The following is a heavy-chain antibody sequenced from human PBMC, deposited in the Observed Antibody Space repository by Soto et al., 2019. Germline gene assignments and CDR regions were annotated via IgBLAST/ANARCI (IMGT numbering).Heavy chain of an antibody. CDR1: GYTFTSYY. V-gene: IGHV1-46*03. CDR3: ASGPSYCGGDCLDAFDI. CDR2: INPSGGST. D-gene: IGHD2-21*01. J-gene: IGHJ3*02. Sequence: QVQLVQSGAEVKKPGASVKVSCKASGYTFTSYYMHWVRQAPGQGLEWMGIINPSGGSTSYAQKFQGRVTMTRDTSTSTVYMELSSLRSEDTAVYYCASGPSYCGGDCLDAFDIWGQGTMVTVSS.